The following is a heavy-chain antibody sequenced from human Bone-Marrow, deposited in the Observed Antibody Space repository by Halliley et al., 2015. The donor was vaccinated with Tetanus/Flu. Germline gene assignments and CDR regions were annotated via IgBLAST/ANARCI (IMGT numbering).Heavy chain of an antibody. Sequence: GGAKFYATPVRGRCTISRDNSKNTLYLQMNSLRVDDTAMYYCARDYGSDRTGYYGLDVWGQGATVTVSS. CDR3: ARDYGSDRTGYYGLDV. CDR2: GGAK. V-gene: IGHV3-53*01. D-gene: IGHD3-10*01. J-gene: IGHJ6*02.